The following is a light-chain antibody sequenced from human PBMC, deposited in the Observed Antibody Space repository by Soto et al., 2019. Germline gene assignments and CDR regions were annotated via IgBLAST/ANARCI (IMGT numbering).Light chain of an antibody. J-gene: IGKJ2*01. CDR1: QIVRSSY. CDR3: QQYGTSPVT. V-gene: IGKV3-20*01. Sequence: EIVLTQSPGTLSLSPGESATLSCRASQIVRSSYLAWYQQKPGQAPRLLIYDASNRATGIPDRFSGSGSGPEFTLTISRLEPEDFAVYYCQQYGTSPVTFGQGTKLEIK. CDR2: DAS.